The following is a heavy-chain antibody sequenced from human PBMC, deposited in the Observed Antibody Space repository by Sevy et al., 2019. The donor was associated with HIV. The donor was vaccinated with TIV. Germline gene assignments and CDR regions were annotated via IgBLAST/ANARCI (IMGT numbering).Heavy chain of an antibody. CDR2: INQDGSEE. CDR3: ARTGSYADTYYYYYAMDV. D-gene: IGHD3-16*01. J-gene: IGHJ6*02. V-gene: IGHV3-7*01. Sequence: GGSLRLSCAASAFTFSSYWMTWVRQAPGKGLEWVANINQDGSEENYVDSVKGGFTIFRDNAKNSLFLQMNGLRAEETAVYYCARTGSYADTYYYYYAMDVWGPGTTVTVSS. CDR1: AFTFSSYW.